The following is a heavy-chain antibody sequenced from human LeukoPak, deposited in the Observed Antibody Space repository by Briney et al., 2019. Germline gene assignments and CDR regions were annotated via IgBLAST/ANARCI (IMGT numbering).Heavy chain of an antibody. Sequence: PGGSLRLSCAASGFTFGDYWMHWVRQAPGKGLVWVSRTNTDESRTSYTDSVKGRFTISRDNARNTLYLQMNSLRVEDTAVYYCARGGDYGDFPVYWGQGTLVTVSS. V-gene: IGHV3-74*01. D-gene: IGHD4-17*01. J-gene: IGHJ4*02. CDR2: TNTDESRT. CDR3: ARGGDYGDFPVY. CDR1: GFTFGDYW.